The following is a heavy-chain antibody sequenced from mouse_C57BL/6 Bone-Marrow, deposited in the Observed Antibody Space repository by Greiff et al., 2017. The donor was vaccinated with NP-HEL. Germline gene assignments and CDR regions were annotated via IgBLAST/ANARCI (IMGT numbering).Heavy chain of an antibody. CDR2: IWRGGST. J-gene: IGHJ4*01. CDR3: AITVVGAMDY. V-gene: IGHV2-5*01. D-gene: IGHD1-1*01. CDR1: GFSLTSYG. Sequence: VKLVESGPGLVQPSQSLSITCTASGFSLTSYGVHWVRQSPGQGLEWLGVIWRGGSTDYNAAFMSRLSITKDNSKSQVFFKMNSLQADDTAIYYCAITVVGAMDYWGQGTSVTVSS.